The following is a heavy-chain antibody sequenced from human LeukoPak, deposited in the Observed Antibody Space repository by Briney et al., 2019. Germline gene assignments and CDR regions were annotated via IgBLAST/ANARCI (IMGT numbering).Heavy chain of an antibody. D-gene: IGHD1-1*01. V-gene: IGHV3-7*01. CDR3: AATTGIRDPFDY. Sequence: GGSLRLSCAASGFTFSSYWMSWVRQAPGKGLEWVANIKQDGSEKYYVDSVKGRFTISRDNAKNSLYLQMNSLRAEDTAVYHCAATTGIRDPFDYWGQGTLVTVSS. CDR2: IKQDGSEK. J-gene: IGHJ4*02. CDR1: GFTFSSYW.